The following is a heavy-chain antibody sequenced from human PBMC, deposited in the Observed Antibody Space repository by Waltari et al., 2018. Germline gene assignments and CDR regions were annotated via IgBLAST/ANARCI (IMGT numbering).Heavy chain of an antibody. CDR1: GYTFTGYY. CDR2: TNPNSGGT. D-gene: IGHD1-1*01. J-gene: IGHJ4*02. CDR3: ARVATGPLDY. V-gene: IGHV1-2*06. Sequence: QVQLVQSGAEVKKPGASVKVSCKASGYTFTGYYMHWVRQAQGQGLEWSGLTNPNSGGTNYPQKFQGRVTMTRDTSISTAYMELSRLRSDDTAVYYCARVATGPLDYWGQGTLVTVSS.